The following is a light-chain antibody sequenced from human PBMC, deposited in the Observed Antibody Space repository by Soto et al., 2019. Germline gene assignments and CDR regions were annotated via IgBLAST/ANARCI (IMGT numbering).Light chain of an antibody. CDR3: QSYDSSLSGVV. CDR1: SSNIGAGYD. CDR2: GNS. V-gene: IGLV1-40*01. J-gene: IGLJ2*01. Sequence: QSVLTQPPLVFGAPGRRVTISCTGSSSNIGAGYDVHWYQQLPGTAPKLLIYGNSNRPSGVPDRFSGSKSGTSASLAITGLQAEDEADYYCQSYDSSLSGVVFGGGTKLTVL.